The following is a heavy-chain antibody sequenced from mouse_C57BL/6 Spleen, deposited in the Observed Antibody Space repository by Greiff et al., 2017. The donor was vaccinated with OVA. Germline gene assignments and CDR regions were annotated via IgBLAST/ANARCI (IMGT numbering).Heavy chain of an antibody. CDR2: IYPGDGDT. D-gene: IGHD1-1*01. J-gene: IGHJ2*01. CDR3: ARWGDGSSYVDY. V-gene: IGHV1-82*01. CDR1: GYAFSSSW. Sequence: VMLVESGPELVKPGASVKISCKASGYAFSSSWMNWVKQRPGKGLEWIGRIYPGDGDTNYNGKFKGKATLTADKSSSTAYMQLSSLTSEDSAVYFCARWGDGSSYVDYWGQGTTLTVSS.